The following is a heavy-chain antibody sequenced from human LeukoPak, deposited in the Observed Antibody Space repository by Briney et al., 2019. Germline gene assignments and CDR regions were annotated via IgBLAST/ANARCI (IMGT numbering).Heavy chain of an antibody. V-gene: IGHV3-30*04. CDR2: ISYDGSNK. J-gene: IGHJ4*02. CDR1: GFTFSSYA. CDR3: ARDPDWDTPFFDY. Sequence: PGGSLRLSSAASGFTFSSYAMHWVRQAPGKGLEWVAVISYDGSNKYYADSVKGRFTISRDNSKNTLYLQMDSLRAEDTAVYYCARDPDWDTPFFDYWGQGTLVTVSS. D-gene: IGHD3/OR15-3a*01.